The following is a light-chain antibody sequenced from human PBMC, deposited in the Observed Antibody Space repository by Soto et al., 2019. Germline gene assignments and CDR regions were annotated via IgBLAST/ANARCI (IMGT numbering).Light chain of an antibody. CDR3: SSYTSSSTLYVV. Sequence: QPASVSGSPGQSITISCTGTSSDVGGYNYVSWYQQHPGKAPKLMIYDVSNRPSGVSNRFSGSKSGNTASLTISGLQAEDEADYYCSSYTSSSTLYVVFGGGTKLTVL. CDR1: SSDVGGYNY. J-gene: IGLJ2*01. CDR2: DVS. V-gene: IGLV2-14*01.